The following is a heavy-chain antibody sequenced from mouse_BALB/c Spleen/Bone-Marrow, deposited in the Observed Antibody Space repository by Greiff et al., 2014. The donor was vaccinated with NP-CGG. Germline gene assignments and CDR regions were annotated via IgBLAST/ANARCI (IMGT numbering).Heavy chain of an antibody. V-gene: IGHV1-14*01. CDR2: INPYNDGT. CDR1: GYTFTSFV. J-gene: IGHJ4*01. CDR3: ARTMIYYYAMDY. D-gene: IGHD2-4*01. Sequence: EVQVVESGPELVKPGASVKMSCKASGYTFTSFVMHRVKKMPGQGLEWIGYINPYNDGTKYNEKFKGKAILTSDKSSNTANMELSSLTSEDSAVYYCARTMIYYYAMDYWGQGTPVTVSS.